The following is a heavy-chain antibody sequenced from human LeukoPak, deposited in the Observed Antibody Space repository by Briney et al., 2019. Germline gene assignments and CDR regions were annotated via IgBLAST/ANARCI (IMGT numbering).Heavy chain of an antibody. CDR2: ISGSGGST. D-gene: IGHD3-10*01. V-gene: IGHV3-23*01. CDR1: GFTFSSYA. J-gene: IGHJ4*02. CDR3: AKLVRGVVVPYYDY. Sequence: GGSLRLSCAASGFTFSSYAMRWVRQAPGKGLEWVSAISGSGGSTYYADSVKGRFTISRDNSKNTLYLQMSSLRAEDTAVYYCAKLVRGVVVPYYDYWGQGTLVTVSS.